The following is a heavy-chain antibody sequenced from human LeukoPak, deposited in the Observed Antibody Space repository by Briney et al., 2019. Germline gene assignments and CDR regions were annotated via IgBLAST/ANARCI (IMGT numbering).Heavy chain of an antibody. CDR3: AKDPTHFRVGDDYDNTRLNS. D-gene: IGHD3-22*01. Sequence: GGSLRLSCAASGFTVSSNEMSWVRQAPGKGLEWVSSISGGSTYYADSRKGRFTISRDNSKNTLHLQMNSLRAEDTAVYYCAKDPTHFRVGDDYDNTRLNSWGQGTLVTVSS. CDR2: ISGGST. V-gene: IGHV3-38-3*01. CDR1: GFTVSSNE. J-gene: IGHJ4*02.